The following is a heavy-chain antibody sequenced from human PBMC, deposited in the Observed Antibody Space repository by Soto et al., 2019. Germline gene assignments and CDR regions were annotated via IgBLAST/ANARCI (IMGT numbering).Heavy chain of an antibody. V-gene: IGHV4-59*01. D-gene: IGHD6-13*01. J-gene: IGHJ5*02. CDR1: GGSISSYY. CDR2: IYYSGST. Sequence: SETLSLTCTVSGGSISSYYWSWIRQPPGKGLEWIGYIYYSGSTNYNPSLKSRVTISVDTSKNQFSLKLSSVTAADTAVYYCARGSYSSSSFTSDWFDPWGQGTLVTVSS. CDR3: ARGSYSSSSFTSDWFDP.